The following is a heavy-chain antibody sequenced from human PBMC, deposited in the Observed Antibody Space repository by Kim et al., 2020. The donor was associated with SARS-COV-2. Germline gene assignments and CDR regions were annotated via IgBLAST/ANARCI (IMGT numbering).Heavy chain of an antibody. V-gene: IGHV4-39*07. Sequence: SETLSLTCTVSGGSISSSSYYWGWIRQPPGKGLEWIGSIYYSGSTYYNPSLKSRVTISVDTSKNQFSLKLSSVTAADTAVYCCARDREVLGTMTPNWFDPWGQGTLVTVSS. D-gene: IGHD3-10*01. CDR3: ARDREVLGTMTPNWFDP. CDR1: GGSISSSSYY. J-gene: IGHJ5*02. CDR2: IYYSGST.